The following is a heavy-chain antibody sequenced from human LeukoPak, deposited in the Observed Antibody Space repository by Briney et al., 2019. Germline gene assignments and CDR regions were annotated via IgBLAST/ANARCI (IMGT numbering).Heavy chain of an antibody. CDR2: ISSSSSCI. D-gene: IGHD3-3*01. CDR3: ARDRTIFGVVGYYFDY. V-gene: IGHV3-21*01. J-gene: IGHJ4*02. CDR1: GFTFSSYS. Sequence: GGSLRLSCAASGFTFSSYSMNWVRQAPGKGLEWVSSISSSSSCIYYADSVKGRFTISRDNAKNSLYLQMNSLRAEDTAVYYCARDRTIFGVVGYYFDYWGQETLVTVSS.